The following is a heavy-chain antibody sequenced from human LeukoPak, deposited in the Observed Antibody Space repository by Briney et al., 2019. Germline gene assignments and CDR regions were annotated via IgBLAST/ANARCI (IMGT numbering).Heavy chain of an antibody. CDR2: IKSKTDGGTT. Sequence: GGSLRLSCAASGLTFTNASMSWVRQAPGKGLEWVSRIKSKTDGGTTDYAAPVKGRFTISRDDSKNTLYLQMNSLKTEDTAVYCCTTDLRSNSWSRRLLNWFDPWGQGTLVTVSS. V-gene: IGHV3-15*01. CDR3: TTDLRSNSWSRRLLNWFDP. J-gene: IGHJ5*02. D-gene: IGHD6-13*01. CDR1: GLTFTNAS.